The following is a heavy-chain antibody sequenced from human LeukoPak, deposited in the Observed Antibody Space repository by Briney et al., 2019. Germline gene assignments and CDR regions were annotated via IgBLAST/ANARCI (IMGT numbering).Heavy chain of an antibody. V-gene: IGHV3-64*01. J-gene: IGHJ3*02. CDR1: RFTFSSYA. CDR2: ISYSGGST. Sequence: GSLRLSCAASRFTFSSYAMHWVRQAPGKGLEYVSGISYSGGSTYYANSVKGRFTISRDNSKNTLYLQMGSLRTEDMALYYCARRGDNDAFDIWGQGTMVTVSS. CDR3: ARRGDNDAFDI. D-gene: IGHD2-21*02.